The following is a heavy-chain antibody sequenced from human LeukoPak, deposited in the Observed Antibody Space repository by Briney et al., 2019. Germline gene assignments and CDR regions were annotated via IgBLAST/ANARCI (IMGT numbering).Heavy chain of an antibody. D-gene: IGHD1/OR15-1a*01. J-gene: IGHJ5*02. CDR3: ARGTTEGFDP. CDR1: GYTFTTYY. V-gene: IGHV1-46*01. Sequence: ASVKVSCKASGYTFTTYYMHGVRQAPGQGLEWMGIINPSGGSTTYAQNFQGRVTMTRDTSTSTVYMELSSLRSDDTAVYYCARGTTEGFDPWGQGTLVTVSS. CDR2: INPSGGST.